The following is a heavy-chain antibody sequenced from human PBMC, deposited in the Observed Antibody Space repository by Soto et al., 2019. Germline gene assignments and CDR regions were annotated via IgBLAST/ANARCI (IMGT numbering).Heavy chain of an antibody. V-gene: IGHV3-23*01. Sequence: GGSLRLSCAASEFTFSNYAMSWVRQAPGKGLEWVSAISYGGGTTYYADSVKGRFTISRDNSKNTLYLQMNSLRAEDTAVYYCAKNPGDYYDSTGYHFDEWGQGTLVPVSS. D-gene: IGHD3-22*01. CDR1: EFTFSNYA. CDR2: ISYGGGTT. CDR3: AKNPGDYYDSTGYHFDE. J-gene: IGHJ4*02.